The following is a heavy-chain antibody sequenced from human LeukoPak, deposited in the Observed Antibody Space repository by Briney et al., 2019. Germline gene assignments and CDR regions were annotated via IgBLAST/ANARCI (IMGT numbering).Heavy chain of an antibody. V-gene: IGHV1-69*05. CDR2: IIPIFGTA. CDR1: GYSFTTHW. J-gene: IGHJ3*02. CDR3: ATRRLPDFWSGREAFDI. Sequence: KISCKGSGYSFTTHWIGWVRQMPGKGLEWMGGIIPIFGTANYAQMFQGRVTITTDESTYIAYMELSSLRSEDTAVYYCATRRLPDFWSGREAFDIWGQGTMVTVSS. D-gene: IGHD3-3*01.